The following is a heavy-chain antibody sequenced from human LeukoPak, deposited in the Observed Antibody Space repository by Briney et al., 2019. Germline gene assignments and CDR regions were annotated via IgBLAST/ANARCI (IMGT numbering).Heavy chain of an antibody. D-gene: IGHD3-10*01. J-gene: IGHJ4*02. CDR3: ARGTQTYYYGSGSSLGFDY. V-gene: IGHV4-34*01. CDR1: GGSFSGYY. Sequence: SETLSLTCAVYGGSFSGYYWSWIRQPPGKGLEWIGEINHSGSTNYNPSLKSRVTISVDTSKNQFSLTLSSVTAADTAVYYCARGTQTYYYGSGSSLGFDYWGQGTLVTVSS. CDR2: INHSGST.